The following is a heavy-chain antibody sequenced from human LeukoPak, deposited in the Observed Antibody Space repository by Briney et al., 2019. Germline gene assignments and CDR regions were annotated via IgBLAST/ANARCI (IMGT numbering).Heavy chain of an antibody. D-gene: IGHD2-2*01. J-gene: IGHJ3*02. V-gene: IGHV4-59*01. CDR3: ARYLGYCSSTSCYAFDI. Sequence: SETLSLTCTVSGGSISSYYWSWIRQPPGKGLEWIGYIYYSGSTNYNPSLKSRVTISVDTSKDQFSLKLSSVTAADTAVYYCARYLGYCSSTSCYAFDIWGQGTMVTVSS. CDR1: GGSISSYY. CDR2: IYYSGST.